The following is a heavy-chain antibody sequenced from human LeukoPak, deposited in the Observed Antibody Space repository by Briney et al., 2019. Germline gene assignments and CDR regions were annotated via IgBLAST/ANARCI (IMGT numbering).Heavy chain of an antibody. V-gene: IGHV5-51*01. CDR2: IYPADSET. D-gene: IGHD1-26*01. J-gene: IGHJ4*02. CDR3: GRKISGSYYGLDY. Sequence: PGESLKISCKVSGYTFANYWIGWVRQMPGKGLEWMGIIYPADSETRYSPSFQGQVTISVDKSISTAYLQWSSLKASDTAMYYCGRKISGSYYGLDYWGQGTLVTVSS. CDR1: GYTFANYW.